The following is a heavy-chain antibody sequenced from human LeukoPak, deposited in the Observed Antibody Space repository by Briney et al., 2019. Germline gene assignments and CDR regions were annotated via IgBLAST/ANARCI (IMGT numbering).Heavy chain of an antibody. CDR3: ARDRSLDAFDI. D-gene: IGHD3-10*01. J-gene: IGHJ3*02. V-gene: IGHV4-59*01. CDR2: IYYSGST. Sequence: SETLSLTCTVSGGSISSYYWSWIRQPPGKGLEWIGYIYYSGSTNYNPSLKSRVTISVDTSKNQFSLKLSSVTAADTAVHYCARDRSLDAFDIWGQGTMVTVSS. CDR1: GGSISSYY.